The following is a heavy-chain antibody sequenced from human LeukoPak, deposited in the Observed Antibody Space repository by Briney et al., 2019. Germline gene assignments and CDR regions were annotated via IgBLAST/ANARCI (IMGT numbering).Heavy chain of an antibody. V-gene: IGHV3-30*03. J-gene: IGHJ4*02. Sequence: GRSLRLSCAASGFTFSSYGMHWVRQAPGKGLEWVAVISYDGSNKGYADSVKGRFTISRDNAKNTLYLQMNSLRAEDTAVYYCSREIRPAGTDSWGQGTLVTVSS. CDR3: SREIRPAGTDS. CDR2: ISYDGSNK. CDR1: GFTFSSYG. D-gene: IGHD6-13*01.